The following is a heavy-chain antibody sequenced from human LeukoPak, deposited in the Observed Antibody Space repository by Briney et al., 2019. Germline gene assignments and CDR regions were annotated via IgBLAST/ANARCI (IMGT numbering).Heavy chain of an antibody. V-gene: IGHV3-72*01. CDR1: GFTFSDHY. Sequence: GGSLRLSCAVSGFTFSDHYMDWVRQAPGKGLEWVGRSRNRAKSYTTDYAASVKGRFTISRDDSTSTLYLQMNSLETEDTAVYYCSRDATGDHWGQGTLVSVSS. J-gene: IGHJ4*02. CDR2: SRNRAKSYTT. CDR3: SRDATGDH.